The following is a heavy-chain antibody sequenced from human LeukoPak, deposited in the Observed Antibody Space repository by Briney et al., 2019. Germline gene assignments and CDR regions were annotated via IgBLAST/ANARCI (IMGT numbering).Heavy chain of an antibody. Sequence: GGSLRLSCAASGFTFSSYSMNWVRQAPGKGLEWVSSISSSSSYIYYADSVKGRFTISRDNAKNSLYLQMNSLRAEDTAVYYCAREPMVQGVKLDYWGQGTLVTVSS. CDR2: ISSSSSYI. CDR3: AREPMVQGVKLDY. J-gene: IGHJ4*02. CDR1: GFTFSSYS. V-gene: IGHV3-21*01. D-gene: IGHD3-10*01.